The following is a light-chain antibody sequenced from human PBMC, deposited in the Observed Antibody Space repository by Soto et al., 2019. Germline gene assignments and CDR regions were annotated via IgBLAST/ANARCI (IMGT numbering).Light chain of an antibody. CDR2: EVS. CDR1: ESLLHSSGKTY. J-gene: IGKJ1*01. Sequence: DIVMTHTPLALSVTPGQPASISCKSSESLLHSSGKTYMYWYLQRPGQPPQVLIYEVSNRFSGVPKRFSGSGSGTDFTLTISRVEAADVGVYYCMQNTQFPGTFGQGTRVEIK. CDR3: MQNTQFPGT. V-gene: IGKV2D-29*01.